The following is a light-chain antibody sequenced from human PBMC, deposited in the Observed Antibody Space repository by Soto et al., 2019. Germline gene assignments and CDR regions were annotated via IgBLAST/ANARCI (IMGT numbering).Light chain of an antibody. Sequence: EIGMTQSPGTLSVSPGERATLSCRASQGVSSNLAWYQQKPGQAPRLLIYGASTRATGIPARFSGSGSGTEFTLTISSLQSEDFAIYYCQQYNSYPFTFGPGTKVDIK. J-gene: IGKJ3*01. CDR1: QGVSSN. CDR3: QQYNSYPFT. V-gene: IGKV3-15*01. CDR2: GAS.